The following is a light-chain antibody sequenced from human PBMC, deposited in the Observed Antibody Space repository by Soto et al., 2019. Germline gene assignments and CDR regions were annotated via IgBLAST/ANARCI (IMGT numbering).Light chain of an antibody. CDR1: QSVSSD. Sequence: EIVMTQSPVALSVSPGERAARSCRASQSVSSDLAWYHQKPGQAPRLLIYGASTRATGIPARFSGSGSGTEFTLTISSLQSEDSVVYYCQQYGSSPETFGQGTKVDIK. J-gene: IGKJ1*01. V-gene: IGKV3-15*01. CDR2: GAS. CDR3: QQYGSSPET.